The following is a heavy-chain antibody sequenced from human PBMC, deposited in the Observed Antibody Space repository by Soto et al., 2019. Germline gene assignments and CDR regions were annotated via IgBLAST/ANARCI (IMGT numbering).Heavy chain of an antibody. CDR1: GGSFSGYY. J-gene: IGHJ6*03. V-gene: IGHV4-34*01. Sequence: QVQLQQWGAGLLKPSETLSLTCAVYGGSFSGYYWSWIRQPPGKGLEWIGEINHSGSTNYNPSLKSSVTISVDTSTNQFSLKLSSVTAADTAVYYCARGLSFSGYGSGSQYYYYYYMDVWGKGTTVTVSS. CDR2: INHSGST. D-gene: IGHD3-10*01. CDR3: ARGLSFSGYGSGSQYYYYYYMDV.